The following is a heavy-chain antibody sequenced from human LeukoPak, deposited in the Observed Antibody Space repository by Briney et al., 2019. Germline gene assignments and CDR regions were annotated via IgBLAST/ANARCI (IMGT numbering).Heavy chain of an antibody. V-gene: IGHV4-59*01. J-gene: IGHJ4*02. CDR3: ARANYNYLLGY. CDR2: IYYSGST. Sequence: SETLSLTCTVSGGSISSYYWSWIRQPPGKGLEWIGYIYYSGSTNYNPFLKSRVTISVDTSKNQFSLKLSSVTAADTAVYYCARANYNYLLGYWGQGTLVTVSS. CDR1: GGSISSYY. D-gene: IGHD5-12*01.